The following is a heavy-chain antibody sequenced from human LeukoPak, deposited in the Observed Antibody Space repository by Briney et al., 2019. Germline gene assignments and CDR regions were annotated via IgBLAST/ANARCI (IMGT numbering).Heavy chain of an antibody. J-gene: IGHJ4*02. CDR3: ALTSTSMAFDY. Sequence: PGGSLRLSCAASGFTFSSYAMHWVRQAPGKGLEWVAVISYDGSNKYYADSVKGRFTISRDNSKNTLYLLMDSLRPEDTAVYYCALTSTSMAFDYWGQGTLVTVSS. D-gene: IGHD2/OR15-2a*01. V-gene: IGHV3-30*04. CDR1: GFTFSSYA. CDR2: ISYDGSNK.